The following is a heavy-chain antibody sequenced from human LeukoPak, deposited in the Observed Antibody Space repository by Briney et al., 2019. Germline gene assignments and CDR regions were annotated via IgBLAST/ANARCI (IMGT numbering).Heavy chain of an antibody. CDR2: INHSGST. Sequence: PSETLSLTCAVYGGSFSGYYWSWIRQPPGRGLEWIGEINHSGSTNYNPSLKSRVTISVDTSKNQFSLKLSSVTAADTAVYYCARGYCSGGSCYSYYYGMDVWGQGTTVTVSS. D-gene: IGHD2-15*01. CDR1: GGSFSGYY. CDR3: ARGYCSGGSCYSYYYGMDV. V-gene: IGHV4-34*01. J-gene: IGHJ6*02.